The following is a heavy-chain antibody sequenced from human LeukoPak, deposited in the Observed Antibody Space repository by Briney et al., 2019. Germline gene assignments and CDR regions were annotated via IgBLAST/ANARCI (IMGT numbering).Heavy chain of an antibody. CDR1: GYTFTSHD. CDR2: MNPNSGNT. V-gene: IGHV1-8*01. CDR3: ARGRLGSGYLAY. Sequence: ASVKVSCKASGYTFTSHDINWVRQATGQGLEWMGWMNPNSGNTGYAQKFQGRVTMTRNTSISTAYMELSSLRSEDTAVYYCARGRLGSGYLAYWGQGTLVTVSS. J-gene: IGHJ4*02. D-gene: IGHD3-22*01.